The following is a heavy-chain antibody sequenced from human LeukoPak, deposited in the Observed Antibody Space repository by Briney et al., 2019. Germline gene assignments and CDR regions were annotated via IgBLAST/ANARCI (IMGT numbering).Heavy chain of an antibody. J-gene: IGHJ4*02. CDR2: IYHSGST. CDR1: GGSISSSNW. Sequence: KTSGTLSLTCAVSGGSISSSNWWSWVRQPPGKGLEWIGEIYHSGSTNYNPSLKSRVTISVDKSKNQFSLKLSSVTAADTAVYYCARWGAAAPKTIDYWGQGTLVTVSS. D-gene: IGHD6-13*01. CDR3: ARWGAAAPKTIDY. V-gene: IGHV4-4*02.